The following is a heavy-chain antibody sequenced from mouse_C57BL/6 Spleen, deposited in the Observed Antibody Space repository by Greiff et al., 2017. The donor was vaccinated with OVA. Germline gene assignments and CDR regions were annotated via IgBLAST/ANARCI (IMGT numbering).Heavy chain of an antibody. D-gene: IGHD2-12*01. CDR1: GYTFTSYW. CDR2: IDPSDSET. V-gene: IGHV1-52*01. Sequence: VQLQQPGAELVRPGSSVKLSCKASGYTFTSYWMHWVKQRPIQGLEWIGNIDPSDSETHYNQKFKDKATLTVDKSSSTAYMQLSSLTSEDSAVYYRARSDDEKKYAMDYWGQRTSVTVSS. CDR3: ARSDDEKKYAMDY. J-gene: IGHJ4*01.